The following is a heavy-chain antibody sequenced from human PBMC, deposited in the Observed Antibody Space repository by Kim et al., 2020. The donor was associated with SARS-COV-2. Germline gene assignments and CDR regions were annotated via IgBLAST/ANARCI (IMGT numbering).Heavy chain of an antibody. J-gene: IGHJ4*02. V-gene: IGHV3-74*01. Sequence: YAASVKGRFTISRDNAKNTVYLQMNRLRAEDTAMYYCARAAAASGTGGYYWGQGALVTVSS. D-gene: IGHD6-13*01. CDR3: ARAAAASGTGGYY.